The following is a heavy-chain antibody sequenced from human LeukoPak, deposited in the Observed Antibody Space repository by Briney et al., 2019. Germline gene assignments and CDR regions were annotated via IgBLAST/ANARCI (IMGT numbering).Heavy chain of an antibody. Sequence: GSLRLSCVASGFTFRNYAMSWVRQAPGKGLECVSVISGSDDRTLYADSVRGRFTISRDNSKNTLYLQMHSLRVEDTAIYYCAKDGYASGIRGQGTLVTVSS. CDR3: AKDGYASGI. J-gene: IGHJ4*02. CDR2: ISGSDDRT. CDR1: GFTFRNYA. D-gene: IGHD3-10*01. V-gene: IGHV3-23*01.